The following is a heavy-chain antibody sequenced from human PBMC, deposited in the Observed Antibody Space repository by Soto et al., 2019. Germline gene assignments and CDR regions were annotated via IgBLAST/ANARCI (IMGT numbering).Heavy chain of an antibody. V-gene: IGHV1-18*01. D-gene: IGHD6-19*01. Sequence: ASVKVSCKASGFTFSDYGFSWVRQAPGRGLEWMGWISAFNGETNYTQKSEGRVAMTTDAATTTAYMELRSLTVDDTAVYYCVRDQQWLLPVPLNFDYWGQGTVVTVSS. CDR3: VRDQQWLLPVPLNFDY. CDR1: GFTFSDYG. J-gene: IGHJ4*02. CDR2: ISAFNGET.